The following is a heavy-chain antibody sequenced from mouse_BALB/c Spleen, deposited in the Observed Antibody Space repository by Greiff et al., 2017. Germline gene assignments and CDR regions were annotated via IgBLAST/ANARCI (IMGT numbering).Heavy chain of an antibody. D-gene: IGHD1-1*01. Sequence: QVQLQQSGAELMKPGASVKISCKATGYTFSSYWIEWVKQRPGHGLEWIGEILPGSGSTNYNEKFKGKATFTADTSSNTAYMQLSSLTSEDSAVYYCARTERLLRTFAYWGQGTLVTVSA. CDR2: ILPGSGST. CDR1: GYTFSSYW. J-gene: IGHJ3*01. V-gene: IGHV1-9*01. CDR3: ARTERLLRTFAY.